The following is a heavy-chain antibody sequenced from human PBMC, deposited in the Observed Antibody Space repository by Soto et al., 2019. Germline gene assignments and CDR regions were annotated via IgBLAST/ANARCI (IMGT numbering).Heavy chain of an antibody. Sequence: QVQLVQSGAEMQQPGASVRVSCKASGGTFSKYAFSWVRQAPGQGLEWLGGTIPMFGTPNYAQKFQGRVAISADESTATVYMELSSLRSEDTAVYFCATPLRDRNYYYGMAVWGQGTTLTVSS. J-gene: IGHJ6*02. D-gene: IGHD3-22*01. V-gene: IGHV1-69*01. CDR2: TIPMFGTP. CDR3: ATPLRDRNYYYGMAV. CDR1: GGTFSKYA.